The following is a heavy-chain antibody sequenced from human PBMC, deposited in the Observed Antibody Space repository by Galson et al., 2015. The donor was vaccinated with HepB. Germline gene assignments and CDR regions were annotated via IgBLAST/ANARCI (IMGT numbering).Heavy chain of an antibody. V-gene: IGHV3-21*01. CDR1: GFTFTRHT. D-gene: IGHD3-10*01. CDR2: ISSSRSYI. J-gene: IGHJ3*02. CDR3: ARDISRVWFGGLPGMDAFDI. Sequence: SLRLSCAASGFTFTRHTMNWVRQAPGKGLEWVSSISSSRSYIYYADSVKGRFTITRDNAKKSLYLQMNSLRAEDTAVYYCARDISRVWFGGLPGMDAFDIWGQGTMVTVSS.